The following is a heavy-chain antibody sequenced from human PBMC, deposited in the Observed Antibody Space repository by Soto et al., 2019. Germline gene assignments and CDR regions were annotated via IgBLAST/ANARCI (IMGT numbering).Heavy chain of an antibody. D-gene: IGHD5-18*01. V-gene: IGHV4-39*01. J-gene: IGHJ6*02. CDR1: GGSISSSSYY. CDR2: IYYSGST. CDR3: ARNTAMVMNYYYGMDV. Sequence: ASETLSLTCTVSGGSISSSSYYWGWIRQPPGKGLEWIGSIYYSGSTYYNPSLKSRVTISVDTSKNQFSLKLSSVTAADTAVYYCARNTAMVMNYYYGMDVWGQGTTVTVSS.